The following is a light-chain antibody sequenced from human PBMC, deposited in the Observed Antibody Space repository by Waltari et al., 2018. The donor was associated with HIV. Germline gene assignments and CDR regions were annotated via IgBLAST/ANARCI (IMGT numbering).Light chain of an antibody. J-gene: IGLJ2*01. V-gene: IGLV2-14*01. CDR2: EVT. Sequence: QSALTPPASVSGSPGQSITFSCTGTNRDVGVYNFVAWFPQHPGKAPKLLNFEVTNRPSGISSRFSGSKSGNTAAMTISGLQAEDEADYYCSSYTSTTTIVFGGGTKVTVL. CDR1: NRDVGVYNF. CDR3: SSYTSTTTIV.